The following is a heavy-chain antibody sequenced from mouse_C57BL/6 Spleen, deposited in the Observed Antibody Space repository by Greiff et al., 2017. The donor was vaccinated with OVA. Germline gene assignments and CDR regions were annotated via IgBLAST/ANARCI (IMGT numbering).Heavy chain of an antibody. CDR1: GYTFTSYG. CDR2: IYPRSGNT. J-gene: IGHJ3*01. Sequence: QVQLKESGAELARPGASVKLSCKASGYTFTSYGISWVKQRTGQGLEWIGEIYPRSGNTYYNEKFKGKATLTADKSSSTAYMELRSLTSEDSAVYFCAQDSSGPGRFAYWGQGTLVTVSA. D-gene: IGHD3-2*02. V-gene: IGHV1-81*01. CDR3: AQDSSGPGRFAY.